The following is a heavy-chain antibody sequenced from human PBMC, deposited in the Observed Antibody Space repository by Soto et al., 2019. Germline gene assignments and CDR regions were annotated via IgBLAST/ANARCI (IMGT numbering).Heavy chain of an antibody. CDR3: AKDSDQLLFDYHSYGMDF. J-gene: IGHJ6*02. D-gene: IGHD2-2*01. CDR1: GFTFSKFG. V-gene: IGHV3-30*18. CDR2: VSYDGSFK. Sequence: GGSLRLSCEASGFTFSKFGIHWVRQAPGKGLEWVAVVSYDGSFKYYADSVKGRFTISRDNSKNTLYLQMNSLRPEDTALYYCAKDSDQLLFDYHSYGMDFWGQGTAVTLSS.